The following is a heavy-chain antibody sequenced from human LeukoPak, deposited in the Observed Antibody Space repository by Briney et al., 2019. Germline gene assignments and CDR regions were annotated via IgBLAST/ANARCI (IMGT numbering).Heavy chain of an antibody. CDR3: ARGLWTGYYYLFDY. CDR2: INHSGST. V-gene: IGHV4-34*01. D-gene: IGHD3/OR15-3a*01. CDR1: GGSFSGYY. J-gene: IGHJ4*02. Sequence: SETLSLTCAVYGGSFSGYYWSWIRQPPGKGLEWIGEINHSGSTNYNPSLKSRVTISVDTSKNQFSLKLSSVTAADTAVYYCARGLWTGYYYLFDYWGQGTLVTVSS.